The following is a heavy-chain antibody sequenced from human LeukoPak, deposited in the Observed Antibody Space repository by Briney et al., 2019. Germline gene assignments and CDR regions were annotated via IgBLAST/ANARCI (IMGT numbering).Heavy chain of an antibody. Sequence: GSSLRLSCAASGFTFSSYGMHWVRQAPGKGLDWVAVISYDGSNKYYADSVKGRFTISRDNPKNTLYLQMNSLRAEDTAVYYCAKDGVSQHPLDSVVVPAAIDYWGQGTLVTVSS. CDR2: ISYDGSNK. J-gene: IGHJ4*02. D-gene: IGHD2-2*01. CDR3: AKDGVSQHPLDSVVVPAAIDY. CDR1: GFTFSSYG. V-gene: IGHV3-30*18.